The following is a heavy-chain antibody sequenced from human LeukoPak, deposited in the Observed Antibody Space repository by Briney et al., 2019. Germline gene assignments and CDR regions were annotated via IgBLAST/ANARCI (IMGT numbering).Heavy chain of an antibody. Sequence: QSGGSLRLSCAASGFTFSSYAMSWVRQAPGKGLEWVSAISGSGGSTYYADSVKGRFTISRDNSKNTLYLQMNSLRAGDTAVYYCAKVRFGESDYFDYWGQGTLVTVSS. V-gene: IGHV3-23*01. CDR3: AKVRFGESDYFDY. D-gene: IGHD3-10*01. CDR1: GFTFSSYA. J-gene: IGHJ4*02. CDR2: ISGSGGST.